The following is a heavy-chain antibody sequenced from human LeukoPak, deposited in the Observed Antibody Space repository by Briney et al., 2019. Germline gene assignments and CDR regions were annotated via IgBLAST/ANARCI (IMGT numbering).Heavy chain of an antibody. V-gene: IGHV4-39*07. D-gene: IGHD3-10*01. Sequence: NPSETLSLTCTVSGGSISSSSYYWGWIRQPPGKGLEWIGSIYYSGSTYYNPSLKSRVTISVDTSKNQFSLKLSSVTAADTAVYYCARRNNQLQALRGVIPHSTFDYWGQGTLVTVSS. CDR2: IYYSGST. CDR3: ARRNNQLQALRGVIPHSTFDY. CDR1: GGSISSSSYY. J-gene: IGHJ4*02.